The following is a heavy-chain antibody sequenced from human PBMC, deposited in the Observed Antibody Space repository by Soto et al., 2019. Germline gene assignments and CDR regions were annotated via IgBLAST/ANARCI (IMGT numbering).Heavy chain of an antibody. CDR1: GCSISGYY. CDR2: MYNTGST. J-gene: IGHJ6*02. V-gene: IGHV4-59*01. CDR3: ARDLWGYCGTDCYPLDV. D-gene: IGHD2-21*02. Sequence: SETLSLTSTVSGCSISGYYWSGIRRPPGKGLEWIGYMYNTGSTVYNPSFKSRVTISVDTSKNQFSLKLNSVTAADTAVYYCARDLWGYCGTDCYPLDVWGQGTTVT.